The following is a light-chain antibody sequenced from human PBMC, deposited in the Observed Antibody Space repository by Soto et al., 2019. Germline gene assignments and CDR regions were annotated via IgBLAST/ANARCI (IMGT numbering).Light chain of an antibody. CDR1: QSITNNY. Sequence: IVLTQSPGTLSLSPWERATLSCRASQSITNNYLAWYQQKPGRAHRLLIYGASSRATGIPDRFSGSGSGTEFTLTISSLQSEDFAVYYCQQYNNWPLTFGQGTRLEIK. V-gene: IGKV3-20*01. CDR2: GAS. J-gene: IGKJ5*01. CDR3: QQYNNWPLT.